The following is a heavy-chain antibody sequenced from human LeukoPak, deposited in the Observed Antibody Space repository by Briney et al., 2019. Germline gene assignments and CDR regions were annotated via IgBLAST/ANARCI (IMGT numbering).Heavy chain of an antibody. CDR1: GDSISSYY. D-gene: IGHD6-13*01. V-gene: IGHV4-59*01. Sequence: SETLSLTCTVSGDSISSYYWSWIRQPPGKGLEWIGYTYYSGNTIYNPSLRGRVTISVDTSKNQFSLNLSSVTAADTAVYYCARGASSSWPTYYFDYWGQGTLVTVSS. J-gene: IGHJ4*02. CDR2: TYYSGNT. CDR3: ARGASSSWPTYYFDY.